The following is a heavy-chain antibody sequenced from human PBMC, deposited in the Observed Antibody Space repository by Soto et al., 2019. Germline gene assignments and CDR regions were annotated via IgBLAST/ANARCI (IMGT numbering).Heavy chain of an antibody. CDR1: GGSISSYY. D-gene: IGHD6-19*01. CDR3: ARVIDGSSGWYFNY. V-gene: IGHV4-59*01. CDR2: IYYSGST. Sequence: SETLSLTCTVSGGSISSYYWSWIRQPPGKGLEWIGYIYYSGSTNYNPSLKSRVTISVDTSKNQFSLKLSSVTAAGTAVYYCARVIDGSSGWYFNYWGQGTLVTVSS. J-gene: IGHJ4*02.